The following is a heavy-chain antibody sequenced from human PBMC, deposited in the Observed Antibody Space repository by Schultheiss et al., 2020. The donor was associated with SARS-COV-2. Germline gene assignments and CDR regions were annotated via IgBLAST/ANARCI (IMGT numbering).Heavy chain of an antibody. J-gene: IGHJ4*02. CDR2: ISGSGGST. CDR1: GFTFSSYA. V-gene: IGHV3-23*01. CDR3: AKDHYDFWSGYHGILYYFDY. Sequence: GGSLRLSCAASGFTFSSYAMSWVRQAPGKGLEWVSAISGSGGSTYYADSVKGRFTISRDNSKNTLYLQMNSLRAEDTAVYYCAKDHYDFWSGYHGILYYFDYWGQGTLVTVSS. D-gene: IGHD3-3*01.